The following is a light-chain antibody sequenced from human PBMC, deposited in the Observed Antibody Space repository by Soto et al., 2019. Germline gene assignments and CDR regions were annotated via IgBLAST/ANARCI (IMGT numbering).Light chain of an antibody. CDR3: QQGSSSPLT. CDR2: DAS. CDR1: QSVSTR. V-gene: IGKV1-5*02. Sequence: DIQMTQSPSSLSASVGDRVTIICRASQSVSTRLAWYQQKPGKAPKVLIYDASSWAGGVPSRFTGSGSGTEFTLTINSLQPDDFATYYCQQGSSSPLTFGGGTKVEI. J-gene: IGKJ4*01.